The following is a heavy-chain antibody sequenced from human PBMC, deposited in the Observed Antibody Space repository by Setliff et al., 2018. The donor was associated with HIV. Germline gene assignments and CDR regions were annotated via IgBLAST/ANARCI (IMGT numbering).Heavy chain of an antibody. CDR2: LNTETGNS. D-gene: IGHD1-26*01. CDR3: ARVGSYWSTFDY. J-gene: IGHJ4*02. Sequence: ASVKVSCKASGYTLTTYGISWVRQAPGQGLQWMGWLNTETGNSMYAQGFTGRFVFSLDTSVSTAFLQINSPKAEDTAMYYCARVGSYWSTFDYWGQGALVTVYS. V-gene: IGHV7-4-1*02. CDR1: GYTLTTYG.